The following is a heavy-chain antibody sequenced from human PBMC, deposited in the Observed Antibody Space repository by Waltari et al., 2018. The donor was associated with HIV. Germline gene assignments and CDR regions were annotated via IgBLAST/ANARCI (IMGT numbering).Heavy chain of an antibody. CDR1: GFSLSNYG. CDR2: IWYDGSNK. Sequence: QVQLVESGGGVVQPGKSLRLSCPASGFSLSNYGVHCVRQAPGKGLEWVALIWYDGSNKYYGDSVKGRFTISRDISKNTLYLQMNSLRAEDTAVYFCARDFALDSWGPGTLVTVSS. J-gene: IGHJ4*02. V-gene: IGHV3-33*01. CDR3: ARDFALDS.